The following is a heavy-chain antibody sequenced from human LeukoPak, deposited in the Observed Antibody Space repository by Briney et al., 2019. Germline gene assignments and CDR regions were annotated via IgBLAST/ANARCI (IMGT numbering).Heavy chain of an antibody. J-gene: IGHJ4*02. CDR1: GGSISSGSYY. V-gene: IGHV4-61*02. Sequence: SQTLSLTCTVSGGSISSGSYYWSWIRQPAGKGLEWIGRIYTSGSTNYNPSLKSRVTISVGTSKNQFSLKLSSVAAADTAVYYCARGYFDWLSTYFDYWGQGTLVTVSS. D-gene: IGHD3-9*01. CDR3: ARGYFDWLSTYFDY. CDR2: IYTSGST.